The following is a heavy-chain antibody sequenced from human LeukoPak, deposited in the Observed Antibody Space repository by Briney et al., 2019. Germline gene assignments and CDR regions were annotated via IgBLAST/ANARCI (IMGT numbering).Heavy chain of an antibody. V-gene: IGHV4-34*01. CDR2: INHSGST. CDR1: GGSFSGYY. J-gene: IGHJ4*02. D-gene: IGHD6-19*01. Sequence: SETLSLTCAVYGGSFSGYYWSWIRQPPGKGLEWIGEINHSGSTNYNPSLKSRVTISVDTSKNQFSLKLSSVTAADTAVYYCARDDKSGWTDYWGQGTLVTVSS. CDR3: ARDDKSGWTDY.